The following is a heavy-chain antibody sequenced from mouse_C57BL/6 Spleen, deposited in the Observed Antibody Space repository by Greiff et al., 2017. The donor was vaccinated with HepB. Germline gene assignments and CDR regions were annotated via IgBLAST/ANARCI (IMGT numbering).Heavy chain of an antibody. CDR2: INPSSGYT. D-gene: IGHD2-4*01. CDR1: GYTFTSYT. J-gene: IGHJ2*01. V-gene: IGHV1-4*01. Sequence: QVQLKESGAELARPGASVKMSCKASGYTFTSYTMHWVKQRPGQGLEWIGYINPSSGYTKYNQKFKDKATLTADKSSSTAYMQLSSLTSEDSAVYYCARGLDDYDQGLFDYWGQGTTLTVSS. CDR3: ARGLDDYDQGLFDY.